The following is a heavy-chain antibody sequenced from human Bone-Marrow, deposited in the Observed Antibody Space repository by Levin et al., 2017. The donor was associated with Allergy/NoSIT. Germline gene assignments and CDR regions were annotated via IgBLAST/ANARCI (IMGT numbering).Heavy chain of an antibody. Sequence: QAGGSLRLSCAASGFTFNNYAMHWVRQAPGKGLEWVAVISYDEKRVYYADSVEGRFTISRDNSKDTLFLHLNSLRPDDTALFFCARTSPAYKTNLGTRGHFDLWGQGTLVTVSS. D-gene: IGHD2-21*01. CDR3: ARTSPAYKTNLGTRGHFDL. V-gene: IGHV3-30*04. CDR1: GFTFNNYA. CDR2: ISYDEKRV. J-gene: IGHJ4*02.